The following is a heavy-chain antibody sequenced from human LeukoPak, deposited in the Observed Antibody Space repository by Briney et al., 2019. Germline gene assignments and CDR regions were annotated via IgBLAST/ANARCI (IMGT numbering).Heavy chain of an antibody. V-gene: IGHV1-2*02. CDR1: GYTFTGYY. D-gene: IGHD4-11*01. CDR3: ARDAIVRDYSNSDY. J-gene: IGHJ4*02. CDR2: LNPNSGGT. Sequence: ASVKVSCKASGYTFTGYYIHWVRQAPGQGLEWMGWLNPNSGGTNYAQKFQGRVTMTRDTSISTAYMELSRLTSDDTAVYYCARDAIVRDYSNSDYWGQGTLVTVSS.